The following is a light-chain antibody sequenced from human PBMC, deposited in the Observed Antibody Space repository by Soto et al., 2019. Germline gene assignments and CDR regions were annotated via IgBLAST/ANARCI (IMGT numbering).Light chain of an antibody. CDR1: QSVSHSF. CDR3: QQYSNSPFT. V-gene: IGKV3-20*01. CDR2: GAS. Sequence: EIVLTQSPGTLSLSPGERATLSCRASQSVSHSFLGWYQQRAGQAPSLLIYGASIRATGIPGRFSGSGSGTEFTLTISRLEPEDFAVYYCQQYSNSPFTFGPGTKVDIK. J-gene: IGKJ3*01.